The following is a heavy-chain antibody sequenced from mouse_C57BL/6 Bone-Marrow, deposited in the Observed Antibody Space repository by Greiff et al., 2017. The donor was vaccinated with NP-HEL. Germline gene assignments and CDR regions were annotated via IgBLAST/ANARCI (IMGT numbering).Heavy chain of an antibody. CDR3: ARGDYYVSSPFWYFDF. J-gene: IGHJ1*03. CDR2: IYPSDSEN. D-gene: IGHD1-1*01. Sequence: VQLQQPGAELVRPGSSVKLSCTASGYTFTSYWMDWVKQRPGQGLEWIGTIYPSDSENHYTQMFKDQATLTVDKSSSTAYMQLSNLTSEDSAVYYCARGDYYVSSPFWYFDFWGTGTSVTVSS. V-gene: IGHV1-61*01. CDR1: GYTFTSYW.